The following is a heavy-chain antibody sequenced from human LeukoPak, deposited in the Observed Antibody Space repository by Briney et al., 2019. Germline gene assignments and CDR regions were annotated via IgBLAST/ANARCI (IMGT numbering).Heavy chain of an antibody. V-gene: IGHV4-59*13. CDR1: GGSISSYY. D-gene: IGHD1-26*01. Sequence: PSETLSLTCTVSGGSISSYYWSWIRQPPGKGLEWIGYIYYSGSTNYNPSLKSRVTISVDTSKNQLSLKLSSVTAADTAVYYCARDGMTYDAFDIWGQGTMVTVSS. CDR3: ARDGMTYDAFDI. CDR2: IYYSGST. J-gene: IGHJ3*02.